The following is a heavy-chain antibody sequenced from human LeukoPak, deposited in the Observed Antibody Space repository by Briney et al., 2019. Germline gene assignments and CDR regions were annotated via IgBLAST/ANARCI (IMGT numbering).Heavy chain of an antibody. D-gene: IGHD3-16*02. Sequence: SETLSLTCTVSGGSISSYYWSWIRQPPGKGLEWIGYIYYSGSTNYNPSLKSRVTISVDTSKNQFSLKLSSVTAADTAVYYCARDSGVIVIPDVWGKGTTVTISS. CDR3: ARDSGVIVIPDV. V-gene: IGHV4-59*12. CDR2: IYYSGST. J-gene: IGHJ6*04. CDR1: GGSISSYY.